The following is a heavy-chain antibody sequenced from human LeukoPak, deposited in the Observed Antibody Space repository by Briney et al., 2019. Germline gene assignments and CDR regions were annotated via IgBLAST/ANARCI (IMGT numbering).Heavy chain of an antibody. D-gene: IGHD5-18*01. V-gene: IGHV4-39*01. CDR2: LYYTGST. CDR3: ACRVDTAMVTAY. J-gene: IGHJ4*02. CDR1: GGSISSSTYY. Sequence: SETLSLTCSVSGGSISSSTYYWGWIRQPPGKGLEWIGTLYYTGSTYYNPSLKSRVTISVDTSKNQFSLKLSSVTAADTAVYYCACRVDTAMVTAYWGQGILVTVSS.